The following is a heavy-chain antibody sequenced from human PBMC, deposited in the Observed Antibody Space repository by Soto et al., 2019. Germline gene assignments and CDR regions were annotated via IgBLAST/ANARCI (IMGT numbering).Heavy chain of an antibody. V-gene: IGHV1-18*01. CDR3: ARDRSLQGAFDI. CDR1: GYTFTSYG. CDR2: ISAYNGNT. J-gene: IGHJ3*02. D-gene: IGHD4-4*01. Sequence: ASVKVSCKASGYTFTSYGISWVRRAPGQGLEWMGWISAYNGNTNYAQKLQGRVTMTTDTSTSTAYMELRSLRSDDTAVYYCARDRSLQGAFDIWGQGTMVTVSS.